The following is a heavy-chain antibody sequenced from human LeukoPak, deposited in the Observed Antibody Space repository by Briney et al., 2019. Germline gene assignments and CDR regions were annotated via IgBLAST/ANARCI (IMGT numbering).Heavy chain of an antibody. J-gene: IGHJ5*02. CDR2: INWNGAST. CDR1: GFTFDDYG. Sequence: GGSLRLSCAASGFTFDDYGMSWVRQAPGKGLEWVSGINWNGASTGYADSVKGRFTISRDNSKNTLYLQMNSLRADDTAVYYCAKGGLVHRFDPWGQGTLVTVSS. V-gene: IGHV3-20*04. CDR3: AKGGLVHRFDP.